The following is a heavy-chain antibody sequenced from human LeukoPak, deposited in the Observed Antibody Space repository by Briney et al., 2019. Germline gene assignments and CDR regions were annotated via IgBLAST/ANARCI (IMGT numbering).Heavy chain of an antibody. Sequence: SETLSPTCTVSGGSISSGDYYWSWIRQPPGKGLEWIGEINHSGSTNYNPSLKSRVTISVDTSKNQFSLKLSSVTAADTAVYYCARGATQAYCGGDCYPVSAGGSNWFDPWGQGTLVTVSS. V-gene: IGHV4-39*07. CDR1: GGSISSGDYY. CDR2: INHSGST. CDR3: ARGATQAYCGGDCYPVSAGGSNWFDP. J-gene: IGHJ5*02. D-gene: IGHD2-21*02.